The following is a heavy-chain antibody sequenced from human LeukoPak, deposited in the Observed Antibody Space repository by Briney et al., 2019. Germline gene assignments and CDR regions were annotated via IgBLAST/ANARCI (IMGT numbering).Heavy chain of an antibody. J-gene: IGHJ4*02. CDR3: ARHSGVPAIEY. D-gene: IGHD2-2*01. CDR2: INHSGST. CDR1: GGSFSGYY. V-gene: IGHV4-34*01. Sequence: SETLSLTCAVYGGSFSGYYWSWIRQPPGKGLEWIGEINHSGSTNYNPSLKSRVTISVDTSKNQFSLKLSSVTAADTAVYFCARHSGVPAIEYWGQGILVSVSS.